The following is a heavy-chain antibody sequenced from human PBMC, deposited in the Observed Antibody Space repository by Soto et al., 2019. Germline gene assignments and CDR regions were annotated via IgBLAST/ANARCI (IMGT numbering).Heavy chain of an antibody. V-gene: IGHV4-31*03. Sequence: QVQLQESGPGLVKPSQTLSLTCTVSGGSISSGGYYWSWIRQHPGKGLEWIGYIYYSGSTYYNPSLTSRVTISVDTSKNQFSLKLSSVTAADTAVYYCASGREERGYSYGLYFDYWGQGTLVTVSS. D-gene: IGHD5-18*01. J-gene: IGHJ4*02. CDR2: IYYSGST. CDR1: GGSISSGGYY. CDR3: ASGREERGYSYGLYFDY.